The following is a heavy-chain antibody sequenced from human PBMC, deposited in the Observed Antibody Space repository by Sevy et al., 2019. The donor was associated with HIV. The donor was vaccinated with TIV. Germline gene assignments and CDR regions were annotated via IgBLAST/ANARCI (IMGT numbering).Heavy chain of an antibody. CDR2: IYYSGST. CDR3: AREFSKYCSGGSCYSPGNWFDP. J-gene: IGHJ5*02. CDR1: GGSISSYY. D-gene: IGHD2-15*01. Sequence: SETLSLTCTVSGGSISSYYWSWIRQPPGKGLEWIGYIYYSGSTKYNPSLKSRVTISVDTSKNQFSLKLSSVTAADTAVYYCAREFSKYCSGGSCYSPGNWFDPWRQGTLVTVSS. V-gene: IGHV4-59*01.